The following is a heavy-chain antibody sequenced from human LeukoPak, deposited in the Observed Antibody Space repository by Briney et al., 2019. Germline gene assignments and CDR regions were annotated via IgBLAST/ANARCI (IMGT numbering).Heavy chain of an antibody. Sequence: ASVKVSCKASGYTFTSYVISWVRQAPGQGLEWMGWISAYNGNTNYAQKLQGRVTMTTDTSTSTAYMELRSLRSDDTAVYYCARESYYGSGSYLYFDYWGQGTLVTVSS. CDR2: ISAYNGNT. CDR1: GYTFTSYV. D-gene: IGHD3-10*01. CDR3: ARESYYGSGSYLYFDY. J-gene: IGHJ4*02. V-gene: IGHV1-18*01.